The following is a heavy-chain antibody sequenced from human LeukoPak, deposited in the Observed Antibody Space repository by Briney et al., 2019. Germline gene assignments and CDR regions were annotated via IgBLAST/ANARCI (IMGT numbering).Heavy chain of an antibody. D-gene: IGHD6-6*01. CDR2: INPNSGGT. CDR3: AGGVYSSSCLDV. Sequence: ASVKVSCKASGYTFTGYYMHWVRQAPGQGLEWMGWINPNSGGTNYAQKFQGRVTMTRDTSISTVYMELSSLRSEDTAVYYCAGGVYSSSCLDVWGKGTTVTVSS. CDR1: GYTFTGYY. V-gene: IGHV1-2*02. J-gene: IGHJ6*04.